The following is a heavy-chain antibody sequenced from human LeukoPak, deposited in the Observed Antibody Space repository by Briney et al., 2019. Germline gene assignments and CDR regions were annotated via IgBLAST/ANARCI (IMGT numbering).Heavy chain of an antibody. CDR2: IYTSGST. Sequence: KASQTLSLTCTVSGGSISSGSYYWSWIRQPAGKGLEWIGRIYTSGSTNYNSSLKSRVTISVDTSKNQFSLKLSSVTAADTAVYYCAREAYYYDSSGLNGNAFDIWGQGTMVTVSS. CDR1: GGSISSGSYY. J-gene: IGHJ3*02. V-gene: IGHV4-61*02. CDR3: AREAYYYDSSGLNGNAFDI. D-gene: IGHD3-22*01.